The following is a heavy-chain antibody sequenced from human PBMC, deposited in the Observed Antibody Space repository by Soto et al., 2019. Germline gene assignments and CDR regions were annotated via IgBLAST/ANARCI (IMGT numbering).Heavy chain of an antibody. J-gene: IGHJ4*02. Sequence: SQTLSLTCAISGDSVSSNSAAWNWIRQSPSRGLEWLGRTYYRSKWYNDYAVSVKSRITINPDTSKNQVSLQLNSVTPEDTAVYYCARDRPYYYDSSGYSFDYWGQGTMVTVSS. CDR2: TYYRSKWYN. CDR3: ARDRPYYYDSSGYSFDY. V-gene: IGHV6-1*01. D-gene: IGHD3-22*01. CDR1: GDSVSSNSAA.